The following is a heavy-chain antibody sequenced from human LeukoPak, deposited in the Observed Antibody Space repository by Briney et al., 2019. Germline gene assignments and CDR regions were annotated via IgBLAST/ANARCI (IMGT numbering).Heavy chain of an antibody. J-gene: IGHJ6*03. D-gene: IGHD3-16*01. CDR1: GYSISSGYF. CDR2: IYHSGST. V-gene: IGHV4-38-2*01. CDR3: ARVQTSYDYIWSSYLAYYYMDV. Sequence: AGTLSLTCAVSGYSISSGYFWGWSRQPPGKGLEGIGSIYHSGSTYYNPSLKSRVTISVDTSKNQFSLKLSSVTAADTAVYYCARVQTSYDYIWSSYLAYYYMDVWGKRTTVTASS.